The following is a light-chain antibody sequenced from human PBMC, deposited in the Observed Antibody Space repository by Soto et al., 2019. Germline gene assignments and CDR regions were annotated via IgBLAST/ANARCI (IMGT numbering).Light chain of an antibody. CDR3: HQYGTSPRT. CDR2: GAS. CDR1: QRVTNSY. V-gene: IGKV3-20*01. J-gene: IGKJ1*01. Sequence: EIVLSQSPDTLSLSPGERATLSCRASQRVTNSYLAWYQQKPGQAPRLLIFGASSRATGIPDRFSGSGSGTDFTLTISSLEPEDFALYCCHQYGTSPRTFGPGTQVEF.